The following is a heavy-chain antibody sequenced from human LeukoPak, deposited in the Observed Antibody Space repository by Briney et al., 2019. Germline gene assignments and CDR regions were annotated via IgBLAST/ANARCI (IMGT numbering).Heavy chain of an antibody. CDR3: ITDFMQGPLVD. J-gene: IGHJ4*02. V-gene: IGHV3-15*01. D-gene: IGHD3-10*01. CDR2: IKTITVRGTT. CDR1: GFIFSNVW. Sequence: GVSLRLSCAASGFIFSNVWMNWVRQAPGKGLEWIGRIKTITVRGTTDYAAPVKGRFTISRDDSKNTVHLQMNSLKTEDTAVYYCITDFMQGPLVDWGQGAPVTVSS.